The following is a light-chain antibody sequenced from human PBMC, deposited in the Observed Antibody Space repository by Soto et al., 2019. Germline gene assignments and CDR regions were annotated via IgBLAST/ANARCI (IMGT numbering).Light chain of an antibody. V-gene: IGLV2-11*01. J-gene: IGLJ6*01. CDR2: DVS. Sequence: QSALTQPRSVSGSPGQSVTISCTGTSTDVGGYNYVSWYQQHPGKVPKLMIYDVSKRPSGVPDRFSGSQSGNTASLTISGLPAEYEADYSCCSSYGRDTLYGFGSGTKLTVL. CDR1: STDVGGYNY. CDR3: CSSYGRDTLYG.